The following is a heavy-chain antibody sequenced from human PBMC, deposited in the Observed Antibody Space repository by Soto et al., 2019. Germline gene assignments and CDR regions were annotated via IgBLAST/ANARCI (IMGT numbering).Heavy chain of an antibody. J-gene: IGHJ6*02. CDR3: AHKGGRGAGMDV. Sequence: SGPTLVNPTQTLTLTCTFSGFSVSTSGVGMAWIRQPPGKALEWLALIYWDDDKRYSPFLQSRVTITKDTSKNQVVLRMTNMDPVDTATYYCAHKGGRGAGMDVWGQGTTVTVSS. CDR1: GFSVSTSGVG. D-gene: IGHD2-15*01. CDR2: IYWDDDK. V-gene: IGHV2-5*02.